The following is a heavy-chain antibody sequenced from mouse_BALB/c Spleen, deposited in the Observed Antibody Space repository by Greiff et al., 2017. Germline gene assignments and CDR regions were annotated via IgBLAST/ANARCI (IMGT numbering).Heavy chain of an antibody. CDR3: TRSHYIYADYAMDY. D-gene: IGHD2-12*01. CDR1: GYTFTSYY. Sequence: VHLVESGAELVKPGASVKLSCKASGYTFTSYYMYWVKQRPGQGLEWIGEINPSNGGTNFNEKFKSKATLTVDKSSSTAYMQLSSLTSEDSAVYYCTRSHYIYADYAMDYWGQGTSVTVSS. CDR2: INPSNGGT. J-gene: IGHJ4*01. V-gene: IGHV1S81*02.